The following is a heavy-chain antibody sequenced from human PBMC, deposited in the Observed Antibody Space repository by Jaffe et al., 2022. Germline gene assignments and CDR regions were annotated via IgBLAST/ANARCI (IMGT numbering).Heavy chain of an antibody. CDR2: IYYSGST. Sequence: QVQLQESGPGLVKPSETLSLTCTVSGGSISSYYWSWIRQPPGKGLEWIGYIYYSGSTNYNPSLKSRVTISVDTSKNQFSLKLSSVTAADTAVYYCARAPARALLMNAFDIWGQGTMVTVSS. J-gene: IGHJ3*02. V-gene: IGHV4-59*01. CDR1: GGSISSYY. CDR3: ARAPARALLMNAFDI.